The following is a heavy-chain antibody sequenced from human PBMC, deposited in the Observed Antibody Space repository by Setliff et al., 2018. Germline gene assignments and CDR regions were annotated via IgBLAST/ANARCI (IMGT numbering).Heavy chain of an antibody. CDR3: TYYCSSTSCYRDLDWFDP. D-gene: IGHD2-2*01. CDR2: IRSKAYGGTT. J-gene: IGHJ5*02. V-gene: IGHV3-49*03. CDR1: GFTFSDYY. Sequence: PGGSLRLSCAASGFTFSDYYMSWIRQAPGKGLEWVGFIRSKAYGGTTEYAASVKGRFTISRDDSKSIAYLQMNSLKTEDTAVYYCTYYCSSTSCYRDLDWFDPWGQGTLVTVSS.